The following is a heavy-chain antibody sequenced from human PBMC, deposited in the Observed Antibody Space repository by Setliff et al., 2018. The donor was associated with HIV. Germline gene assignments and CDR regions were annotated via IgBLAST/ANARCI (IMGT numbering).Heavy chain of an antibody. D-gene: IGHD4-17*01. CDR3: ARGGPTVSFGLDV. V-gene: IGHV4-4*02. CDR1: GGSISSDNW. J-gene: IGHJ6*02. CDR2: IYHSEDT. Sequence: SETLSLTCAVSGGSISSDNWWTWVRQAPGKGLEWIGEIYHSEDTNYNASLKVRVSMSVDKSKNQFSLKLNSVTAADTAVYYCARGGPTVSFGLDVWGQGTTVTVSS.